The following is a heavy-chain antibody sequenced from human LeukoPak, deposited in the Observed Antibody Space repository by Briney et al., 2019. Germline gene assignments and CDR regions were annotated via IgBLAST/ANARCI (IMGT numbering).Heavy chain of an antibody. V-gene: IGHV1-2*02. CDR1: GYTFSAYY. Sequence: ASVTVSCKASGYTFSAYYMNWVRQAPGQGLEWMGWINPNSGGTNYAQKFQGRVTMTRDTSISTAYMELSGLISDDTAVYYCARDRERYRNYYYSVDVWGKGTTVSVSS. CDR2: INPNSGGT. J-gene: IGHJ6*03. D-gene: IGHD2-15*01. CDR3: ARDRERYRNYYYSVDV.